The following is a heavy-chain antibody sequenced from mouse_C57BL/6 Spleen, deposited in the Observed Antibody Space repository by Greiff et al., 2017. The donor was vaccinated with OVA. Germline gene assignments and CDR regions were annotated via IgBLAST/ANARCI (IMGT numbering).Heavy chain of an antibody. J-gene: IGHJ4*01. V-gene: IGHV1-62-2*01. CDR3: ARHEIHYYGSSYAMDY. CDR1: GYTFTEYT. D-gene: IGHD1-1*01. CDR2: FYPGSGSI. Sequence: QVQLKESGAELVKPGASVKLSCKASGYTFTEYTIHWVKQRSGQGLEWIGWFYPGSGSIKYNEKFKDKATLTADKSSSTVYMELSRLTSEDSAVYFCARHEIHYYGSSYAMDYWGQGTSVTVSS.